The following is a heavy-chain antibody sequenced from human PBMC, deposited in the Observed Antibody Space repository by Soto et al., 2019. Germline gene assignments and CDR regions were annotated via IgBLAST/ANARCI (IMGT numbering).Heavy chain of an antibody. D-gene: IGHD4-17*01. J-gene: IGHJ2*01. CDR2: INSKTDAGTT. Sequence: EVQLVESGGGLVKPGGPLRLSCAASGFTFSNAWMNWVRQPPGKGLEWVGRINSKTDAGTTDYAAPVKGRFTISRDDSKHTLYLQMNSLKPEDTAVYYCTTADYSDTITRDWYFDPWGRGTLVTVSS. CDR1: GFTFSNAW. V-gene: IGHV3-15*07. CDR3: TTADYSDTITRDWYFDP.